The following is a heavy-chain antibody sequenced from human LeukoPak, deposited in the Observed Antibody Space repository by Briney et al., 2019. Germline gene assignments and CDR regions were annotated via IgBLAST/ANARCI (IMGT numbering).Heavy chain of an antibody. CDR2: INPSGGST. V-gene: IGHV1-46*01. D-gene: IGHD5-24*01. J-gene: IGHJ6*03. Sequence: ASVKVSCKASGYTFTSCYMHWVRQARGQGLEWMGIINPSGGSTSYAQKFQGRVTMTRDMSTSTVYMELSSLRSEDTAVYYCARYGEMATYYYMDVWGKGTTVTVSS. CDR1: GYTFTSCY. CDR3: ARYGEMATYYYMDV.